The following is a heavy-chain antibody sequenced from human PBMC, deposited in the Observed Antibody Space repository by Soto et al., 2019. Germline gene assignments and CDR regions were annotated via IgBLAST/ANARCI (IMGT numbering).Heavy chain of an antibody. J-gene: IGHJ6*03. Sequence: EVQLVESGGGLVQPGGSLRLSCTASGFTFSDYSMNWVRHAPGKGLEWVSYISSSSGTIKYADSVKGRLTISRDNAKSSMFLHMNRMRAERTAVYSCAPELKQGSTVRLGMDVWGTGTTVTVSS. V-gene: IGHV3-48*01. D-gene: IGHD2-2*01. CDR1: GFTFSDYS. CDR2: ISSSSGTI. CDR3: APELKQGSTVRLGMDV.